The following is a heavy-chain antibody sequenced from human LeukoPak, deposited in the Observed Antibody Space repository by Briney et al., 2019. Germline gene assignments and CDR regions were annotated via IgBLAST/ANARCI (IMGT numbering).Heavy chain of an antibody. J-gene: IGHJ3*02. CDR2: TYHSGNT. CDR1: GYSISTGYY. CDR3: AKDLDVVVPAAILDAFDI. V-gene: IGHV4-38-2*02. D-gene: IGHD2-2*02. Sequence: KPSETLSLTCAVSGYSISTGYYWGWIRQPPGKGLEWIGITYHSGNTYYNPSLKSRVTISVDTSKNQFSLKLSSVTAADTAVYYCAKDLDVVVPAAILDAFDIWGQGTMVTVSS.